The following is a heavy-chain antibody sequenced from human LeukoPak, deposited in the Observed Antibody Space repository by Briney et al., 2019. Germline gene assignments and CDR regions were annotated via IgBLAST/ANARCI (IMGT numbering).Heavy chain of an antibody. CDR3: ARVVVNGGSDY. CDR2: ISSSSSYT. CDR1: GFTFSDYY. D-gene: IGHD4-23*01. V-gene: IGHV3-11*06. J-gene: IGHJ4*02. Sequence: GGSLRLPCAASGFTFSDYYMSWIRQAPGKGLEWVSYISSSSSYTNYADSVKGRFTISRDNAKNSLYLQMNSLRAEDTAVYYCARVVVNGGSDYWGQGTLVTVSS.